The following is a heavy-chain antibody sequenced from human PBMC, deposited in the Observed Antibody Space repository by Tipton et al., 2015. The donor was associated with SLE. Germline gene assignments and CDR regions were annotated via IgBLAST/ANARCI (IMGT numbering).Heavy chain of an antibody. CDR3: AKGSPWLDP. CDR1: GFTFSSHY. J-gene: IGHJ5*02. V-gene: IGHV3-7*01. Sequence: SLRLSCVASGFTFSSHYMTWVRQPPGKGLEWVANIREDGGEANYVDSVRGRFIISRDNAKNALYLQVNSLRAEDTAVYYCAKGSPWLDPWGRGTLVTVSS. D-gene: IGHD3-10*01. CDR2: IREDGGEA.